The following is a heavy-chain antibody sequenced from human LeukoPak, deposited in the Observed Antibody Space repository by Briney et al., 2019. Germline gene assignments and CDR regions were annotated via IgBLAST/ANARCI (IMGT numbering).Heavy chain of an antibody. D-gene: IGHD1-7*01. Sequence: AETLSLTCAVYGGSFRGYYWSWIRQPPGKGLEWIGEINHSGSTNYNPSLKSRVTISVDTSKNQFSLKLSSVTAADTAVYYCARVGKLNWNSLSFDYWGQGTLVTVSS. CDR2: INHSGST. V-gene: IGHV4-34*01. CDR3: ARVGKLNWNSLSFDY. CDR1: GGSFRGYY. J-gene: IGHJ4*01.